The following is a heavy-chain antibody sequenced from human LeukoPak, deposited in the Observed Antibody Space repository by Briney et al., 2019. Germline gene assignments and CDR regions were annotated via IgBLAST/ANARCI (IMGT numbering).Heavy chain of an antibody. D-gene: IGHD4-17*01. V-gene: IGHV3-21*01. CDR1: GFTFSSYS. CDR2: ISSSSSYI. Sequence: PGGSLRLSCAASGFTFSSYSMNWVRQAPGKGLEWVSSISSSSSYIYYADSAKGRFTISRDNAKNSLYLQMNSLRAEDTAVYYCAKSYLRYGDSEYFQHWGQGTLVTVSS. J-gene: IGHJ1*01. CDR3: AKSYLRYGDSEYFQH.